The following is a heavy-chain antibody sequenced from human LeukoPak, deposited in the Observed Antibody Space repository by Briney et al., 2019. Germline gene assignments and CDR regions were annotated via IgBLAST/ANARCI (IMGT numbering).Heavy chain of an antibody. CDR3: AREGYFDWLLSTYYYGMDV. CDR1: GYTFTSYG. D-gene: IGHD3-9*01. CDR2: ISAYNGNT. V-gene: IGHV1-18*01. Sequence: ASVKVSCKASGYTFTSYGISWVRQAPGQGLEWMGWISAYNGNTNYAQKLQGRVTMTTDTSTSTAYMELRSLRSDDTAVYYCAREGYFDWLLSTYYYGMDVWGQGTTVTVSS. J-gene: IGHJ6*02.